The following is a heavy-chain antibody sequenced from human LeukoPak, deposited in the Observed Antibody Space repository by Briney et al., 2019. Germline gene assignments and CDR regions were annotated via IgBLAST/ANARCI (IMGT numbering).Heavy chain of an antibody. J-gene: IGHJ4*02. V-gene: IGHV4-34*01. Sequence: SETLSLTCAVYGGSFSGYYWSWIRQPPGKGLEWIGEINHSGSTNYNPSLKSRVTISVDTSKNQFSLKLSSVTAADTAVYYCAPLWFGWSAGGFQGDYWGQGTLVTVSS. CDR1: GGSFSGYY. CDR3: APLWFGWSAGGFQGDY. CDR2: INHSGST. D-gene: IGHD3-10*01.